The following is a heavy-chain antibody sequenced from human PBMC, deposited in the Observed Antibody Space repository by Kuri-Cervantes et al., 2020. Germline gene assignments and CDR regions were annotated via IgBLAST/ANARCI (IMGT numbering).Heavy chain of an antibody. Sequence: SETLSLTCAVSGYSISSGYYWGWIRQPPGKGLEWIGTIYHSGSTYYNPSLKSRVTISVDTSKNQFPLRLSSVTAADTAVYYCARDWGSGWERGAFDYWGQGTLVTVSS. D-gene: IGHD6-19*01. V-gene: IGHV4-38-2*02. J-gene: IGHJ4*02. CDR2: IYHSGST. CDR1: GYSISSGYY. CDR3: ARDWGSGWERGAFDY.